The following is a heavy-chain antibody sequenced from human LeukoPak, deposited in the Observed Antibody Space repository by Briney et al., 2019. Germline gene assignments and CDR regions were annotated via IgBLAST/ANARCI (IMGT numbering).Heavy chain of an antibody. Sequence: PGGSLRLSCAGSGFTFRYYSMTWVRQAPGKGLEWVSSISTKSDYIHYADSVKGRFTISRDNAKNSLYLQMNSLRAEDTAVYYCARDIVVVPAAKGHMDVWGKGTTVTVSS. CDR3: ARDIVVVPAAKGHMDV. CDR1: GFTFRYYS. D-gene: IGHD2-2*01. V-gene: IGHV3-21*01. J-gene: IGHJ6*03. CDR2: ISTKSDYI.